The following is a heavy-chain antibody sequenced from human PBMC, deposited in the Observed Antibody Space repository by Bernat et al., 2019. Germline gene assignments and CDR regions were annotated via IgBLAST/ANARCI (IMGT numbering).Heavy chain of an antibody. J-gene: IGHJ3*02. CDR2: ISYDGSNK. CDR3: AKQYYDSNDAFDI. V-gene: IGHV3-30*18. Sequence: QVQLVESGGGLVQPGRSLRLSCAASGFTFSSYGMHWVRQAPGKGLEWVAVISYDGSNKYYADSVKGRFTISRDNSKNTLYLQMNSLRAEDTAVYYCAKQYYDSNDAFDIWGQGTMVTVSS. CDR1: GFTFSSYG. D-gene: IGHD3-3*01.